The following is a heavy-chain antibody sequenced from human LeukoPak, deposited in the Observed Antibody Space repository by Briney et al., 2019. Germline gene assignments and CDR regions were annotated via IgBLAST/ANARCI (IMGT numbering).Heavy chain of an antibody. D-gene: IGHD2/OR15-2a*01. CDR2: IIPVFGTP. CDR1: GGTFSSYA. J-gene: IGHJ5*02. V-gene: IGHV1-69*01. CDR3: ARGIGIPGRHQRFDP. Sequence: SVKVSRKASGGTFSSYAISWVRQAPGQGLEWMGGIIPVFGTPNYAQKFQGRVTITADESTSTTYMELSSLRSEDTAVYYCARGIGIPGRHQRFDPWGQGTLVTVSS.